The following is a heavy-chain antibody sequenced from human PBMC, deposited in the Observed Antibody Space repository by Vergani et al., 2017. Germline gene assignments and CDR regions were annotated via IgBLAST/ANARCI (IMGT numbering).Heavy chain of an antibody. V-gene: IGHV3-9*02. CDR2: ISWNSNSI. D-gene: IGHD6-6*01. CDR1: GFTSAGYA. J-gene: IGHJ5*02. Sequence: EVQLEESGGGLVLPGRFLRLFCVASGFTSAGYAMHWVRPAPGKGLEWVSGISWNSNSIGYADSVKGRFTISRDNAKNSLYLQMNSLRAEDTALYYCAKDLGTSSGGGWFDPWGQGTLVTVSS. CDR3: AKDLGTSSGGGWFDP.